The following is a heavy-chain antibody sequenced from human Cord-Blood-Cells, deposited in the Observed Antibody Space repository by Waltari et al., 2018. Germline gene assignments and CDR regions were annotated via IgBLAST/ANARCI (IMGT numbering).Heavy chain of an antibody. D-gene: IGHD1-26*01. CDR1: GGSISSYY. V-gene: IGHV4-4*07. J-gene: IGHJ3*02. CDR2: SYTSGST. CDR3: ARDGVGATTAFDI. Sequence: QVQLQESGPGLVKPSETLSLTCPVSGGSISSYYWSWNRQPAGKGLEWIGRSYTSGSTNYNPSLKSRVTMSVDTSKNQFSLKLSSVTAADTAVYYCARDGVGATTAFDIWGQGTMVTVSS.